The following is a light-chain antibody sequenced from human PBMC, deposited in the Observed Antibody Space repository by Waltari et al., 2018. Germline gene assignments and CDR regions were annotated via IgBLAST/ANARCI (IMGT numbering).Light chain of an antibody. CDR3: QSADSSGPYRV. V-gene: IGLV3-25*03. Sequence: SYELTQPPSVSVSPGQTARITCPADALPNQYAHWYQQKPGQAPGLVIYKDTERPSGTPERFSGSNSGTTVTLTISGVQAEDEADYYCQSADSSGPYRVFGGGTKLTVL. CDR1: ALPNQY. CDR2: KDT. J-gene: IGLJ3*02.